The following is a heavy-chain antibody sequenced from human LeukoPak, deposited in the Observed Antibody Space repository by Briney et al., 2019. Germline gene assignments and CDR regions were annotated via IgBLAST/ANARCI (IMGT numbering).Heavy chain of an antibody. CDR1: GGSISSYY. Sequence: KPSETLSLTCTVSGGSISSYYWSWIRQPPGKGLEWIGYIYYSGSTNYNPSLKSRVTISVDTSKNQFSLKLSSVTAADTAVYYCARGQWLRGPFDYWGQGTLVTVSS. D-gene: IGHD5-12*01. V-gene: IGHV4-59*01. J-gene: IGHJ4*02. CDR3: ARGQWLRGPFDY. CDR2: IYYSGST.